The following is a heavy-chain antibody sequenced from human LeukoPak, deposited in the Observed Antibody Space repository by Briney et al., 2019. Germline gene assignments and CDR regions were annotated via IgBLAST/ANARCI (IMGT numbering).Heavy chain of an antibody. V-gene: IGHV3-23*01. CDR3: AKDRSSFFTMIVVVITGFDY. J-gene: IGHJ4*02. CDR1: GVTFSSYA. CDR2: ISGSGGST. Sequence: QSGGSLSLSCAASGVTFSSYAMSWVRQAPGKGLEWVSAISGSGGSTYYADSVKGRFTISRDNSKNTLYLQMNSLRAEDTAVYYCAKDRSSFFTMIVVVITGFDYWGQGTLVTVSS. D-gene: IGHD3-22*01.